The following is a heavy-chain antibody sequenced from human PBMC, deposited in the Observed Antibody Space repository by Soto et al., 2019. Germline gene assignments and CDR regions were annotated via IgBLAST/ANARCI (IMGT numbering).Heavy chain of an antibody. Sequence: VQLQQWGAGLLKPSETLSLTCAVYGGSFSGYYWTWIRQPPGTGLEWIGEINHSGSTNYNPSLKXRXTXSXXTSKNQVSLKLTSVTAADTAVYYCARDKITGLFDYWGQGTLVTVSS. V-gene: IGHV4-34*01. D-gene: IGHD2-8*02. CDR1: GGSFSGYY. CDR2: INHSGST. J-gene: IGHJ4*02. CDR3: ARDKITGLFDY.